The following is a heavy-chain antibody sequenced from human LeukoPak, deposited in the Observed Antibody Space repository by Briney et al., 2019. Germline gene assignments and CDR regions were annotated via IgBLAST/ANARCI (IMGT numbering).Heavy chain of an antibody. CDR3: ASSDSGYDSSGMFDP. CDR1: GFTFSSYS. V-gene: IGHV3-21*01. Sequence: GGSLRLSCAASGFTFSSYSMNWVRQAPGKGLEWVSSISSSSSYIYYADSVKGRFTISRDNAKNSLYLQMNSLRAEDTAVYYCASSDSGYDSSGMFDPWGQGTLVTVSS. D-gene: IGHD5-12*01. CDR2: ISSSSSYI. J-gene: IGHJ5*02.